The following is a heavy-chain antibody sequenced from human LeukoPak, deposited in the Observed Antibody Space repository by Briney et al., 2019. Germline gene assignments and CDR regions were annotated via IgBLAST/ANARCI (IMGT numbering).Heavy chain of an antibody. J-gene: IGHJ4*02. CDR1: GYTFTGYY. V-gene: IGHV1-2*02. Sequence: ASVKVSCKASGYTFTGYYMHWVRQAPGQGLEWMGWINPNSGGTNYAQKFQGRVTMTRDTSISTAYMELRRLRSDDTAVYYCARDHCSGGSCYSNYWGQGTLVTVSS. CDR3: ARDHCSGGSCYSNY. CDR2: INPNSGGT. D-gene: IGHD2-15*01.